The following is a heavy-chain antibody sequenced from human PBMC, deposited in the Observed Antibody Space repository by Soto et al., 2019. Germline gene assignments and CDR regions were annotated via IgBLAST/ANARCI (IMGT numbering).Heavy chain of an antibody. J-gene: IGHJ4*02. CDR3: ASAEGYSYPIDY. D-gene: IGHD5-18*01. V-gene: IGHV3-53*01. CDR2: IYSGGST. CDR1: GFTVSSNY. Sequence: VGSLRLSCAASGFTVSSNYMSWVRQAPGKGLEWVSVIYSGGSTYYADSVKGRFTISRDNSKNTLYLQMNSLRAEDTAVYYCASAEGYSYPIDYWGQGTLVTVSS.